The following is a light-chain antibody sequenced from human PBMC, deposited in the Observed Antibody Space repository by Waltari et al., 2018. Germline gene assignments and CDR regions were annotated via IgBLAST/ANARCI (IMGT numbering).Light chain of an antibody. V-gene: IGLV1-47*01. CDR3: ATRDEGPTVV. CDR2: LTH. CDR1: LSNIGTHY. J-gene: IGLJ2*01. Sequence: HSVLTQPPSASGTPGQSVTISCSGSLSNIGTHYVYWYQQLPGTAPKLLIYLTHQRPSGVPDRFSASKSGTSASLAISGLRFEDEGDYYCATRDEGPTVVFGGGTKVTVL.